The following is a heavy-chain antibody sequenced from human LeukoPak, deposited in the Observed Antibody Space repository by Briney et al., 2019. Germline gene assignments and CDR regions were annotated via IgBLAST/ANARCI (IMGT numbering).Heavy chain of an antibody. CDR2: IQYDGSNK. CDR1: GFTFSSHG. CDR3: AAEGRIAAEVAFDI. Sequence: GGSLRLSCAASGFTFSSHGMHWVRQAPGEGLEWVAFIQYDGSNKKYADAVKGRFTISRDNSKNTLYLQMNSLRAEDTAVHYCAAEGRIAAEVAFDIWGQGTMVTVSS. D-gene: IGHD6-13*01. J-gene: IGHJ3*02. V-gene: IGHV3-30*02.